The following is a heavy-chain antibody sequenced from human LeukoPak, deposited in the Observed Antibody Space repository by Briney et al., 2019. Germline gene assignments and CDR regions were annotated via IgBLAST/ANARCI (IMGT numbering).Heavy chain of an antibody. V-gene: IGHV4-59*08. CDR3: ARKSGTRGAFDV. J-gene: IGHJ3*01. D-gene: IGHD1-26*01. CDR1: GGSISSCY. Sequence: SETLSLTCTVSGGSISSCYWSWIRQPPGEGLEWIGYIYYSGSTNYNPSHKSRVIISVDTSKNQFSLNLNSVTAADTAVYYCARKSGTRGAFDVWGQGTMVTVAS. CDR2: IYYSGST.